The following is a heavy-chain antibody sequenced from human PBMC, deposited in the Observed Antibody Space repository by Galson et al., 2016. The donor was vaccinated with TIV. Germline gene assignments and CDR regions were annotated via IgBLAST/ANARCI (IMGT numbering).Heavy chain of an antibody. Sequence: TLSLTCTVSGASISNGDYYWGWIRQSPGKGLEWIGYIYYSGSTNYSPSLKSRLTLSVDRSKNQFSMVLTSVTAADTAVDYCARVCGKYYYGMDVWGQGNTVIVSS. CDR3: ARVCGKYYYGMDV. CDR2: IYYSGST. J-gene: IGHJ6*02. D-gene: IGHD4-23*01. V-gene: IGHV4-30-4*01. CDR1: GASISNGDYY.